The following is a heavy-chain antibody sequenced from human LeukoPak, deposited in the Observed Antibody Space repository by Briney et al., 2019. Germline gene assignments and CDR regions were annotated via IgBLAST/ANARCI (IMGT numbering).Heavy chain of an antibody. V-gene: IGHV3-53*01. Sequence: GGSLRLSCAASGFTVSSNYMNWVRQAPGKGLEWVSVIYSGGSTFYADSVKGRFTISRDNSKNTLYLQMNSLRAEDTAVYYCARVLLGSWDWFDPWGQGALVTVSS. D-gene: IGHD3-10*01. CDR3: ARVLLGSWDWFDP. J-gene: IGHJ5*02. CDR2: IYSGGST. CDR1: GFTVSSNY.